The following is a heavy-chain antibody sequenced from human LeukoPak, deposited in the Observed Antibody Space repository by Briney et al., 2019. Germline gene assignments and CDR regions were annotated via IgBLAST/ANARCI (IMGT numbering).Heavy chain of an antibody. CDR2: ISYDGSNK. CDR3: ARWYYYETSGLYYGSFDN. D-gene: IGHD3-22*01. J-gene: IGHJ5*02. V-gene: IGHV3-30*04. CDR1: GFTFSSYA. Sequence: PGRSLRLSCATSGFTFSSYAMHWVRQAPGKGLEWVAVISYDGSNKYHADSVKGRFTISRDNSKNTLYLQMNSLRAEDTAVYYCARWYYYETSGLYYGSFDNWGQGTLVTVSS.